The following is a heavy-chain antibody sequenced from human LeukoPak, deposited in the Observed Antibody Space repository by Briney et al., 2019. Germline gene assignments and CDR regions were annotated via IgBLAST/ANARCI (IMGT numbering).Heavy chain of an antibody. CDR3: ARDPDLSTNWFDP. CDR1: GYTFISYG. D-gene: IGHD2/OR15-2a*01. J-gene: IGHJ5*02. CDR2: ISTYNGNT. Sequence: ASVKVSCKASGYTFISYGISWVRQAPGQGLEWMGWISTYNGNTNYAQKVQGRVTMTTDTSTSTAYMELRSLRSDDTAVYYCARDPDLSTNWFDPWGQGTLVTVSS. V-gene: IGHV1-18*01.